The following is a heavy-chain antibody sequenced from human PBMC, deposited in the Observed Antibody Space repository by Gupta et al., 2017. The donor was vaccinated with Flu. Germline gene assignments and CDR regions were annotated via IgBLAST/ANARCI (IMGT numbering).Heavy chain of an antibody. CDR2: ISYDGSKR. V-gene: IGHV3-30-3*01. D-gene: IGHD2-2*01. CDR3: ATDWEYQLLSLNYFDY. Sequence: PGKGLEWVAVISYDGSKRYYADSVKGRFTISRDNSKNTLYLQMNSLRAEDTAVYYCATDWEYQLLSLNYFDYWGQGTLVTVSS. J-gene: IGHJ4*02.